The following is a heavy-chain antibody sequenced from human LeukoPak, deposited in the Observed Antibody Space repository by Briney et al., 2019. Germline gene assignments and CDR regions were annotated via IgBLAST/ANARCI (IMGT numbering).Heavy chain of an antibody. D-gene: IGHD3-22*01. Sequence: SETLSLTCAVSGYSISSCDYWGWIRQPPGKGLEWIGSIYHSGSTYYNPSLKSRVTISVDTSKNQFSLKLSSVTAADTAVYYYARGGYYYDSSGYCSFDYWGQGTLVTVSS. V-gene: IGHV4-38-2*01. J-gene: IGHJ4*02. CDR1: GYSISSCDY. CDR3: ARGGYYYDSSGYCSFDY. CDR2: IYHSGST.